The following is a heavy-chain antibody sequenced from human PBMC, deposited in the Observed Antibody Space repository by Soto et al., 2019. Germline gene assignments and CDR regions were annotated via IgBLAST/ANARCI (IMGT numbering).Heavy chain of an antibody. V-gene: IGHV3-7*05. Sequence: EVQLEESGGDLVQPGGSLRLSCAASGFTLSSYWMTWVRQAPGKGLEWVANINRDASKMSYLDSVRGRFTISKANVRNALYLQMDSLRADDTALYYCARDVSPGSSSLYLDAFDIWGQGTMVTVSS. CDR3: ARDVSPGSSSLYLDAFDI. CDR1: GFTLSSYW. J-gene: IGHJ3*02. D-gene: IGHD6-13*01. CDR2: INRDASKM.